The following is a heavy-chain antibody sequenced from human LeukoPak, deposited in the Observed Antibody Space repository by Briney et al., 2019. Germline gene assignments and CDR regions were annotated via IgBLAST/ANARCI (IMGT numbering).Heavy chain of an antibody. D-gene: IGHD2/OR15-2a*01. Sequence: WGSLRLSCAASGFTFSSYWMSWVRQAPGSGLEWVANMNQDRSEKYYVDSVKGRFTISRDNAENSLYLQMNSLRAEDTAVYYCVISATARASYGMDVWGKGTTVTVSS. CDR1: GFTFSSYW. V-gene: IGHV3-7*03. J-gene: IGHJ6*04. CDR2: MNQDRSEK. CDR3: VISATARASYGMDV.